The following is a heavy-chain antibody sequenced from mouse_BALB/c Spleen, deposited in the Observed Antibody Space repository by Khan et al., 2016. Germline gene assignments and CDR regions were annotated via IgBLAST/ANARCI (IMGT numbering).Heavy chain of an antibody. Sequence: QVQLKQSGAELVKAGASVKMSCKASGYTFTSYWMHWVKQRLGQGLEWFAETNPTNGRTYYNEKFKSKATLTVDKSSSTAYMLLSGPTFEDSACYFWSRIKKIVATYFDYWGQGTTLTVSS. D-gene: IGHD1-1*01. J-gene: IGHJ2*01. CDR3: SRIKKIVATYFDY. CDR2: TNPTNGRT. V-gene: IGHV1S81*02. CDR1: GYTFTSYW.